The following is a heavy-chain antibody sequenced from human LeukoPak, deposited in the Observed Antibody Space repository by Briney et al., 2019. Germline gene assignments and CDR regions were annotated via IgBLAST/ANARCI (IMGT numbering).Heavy chain of an antibody. CDR1: GFTFSSYA. CDR2: ISGSGGST. Sequence: GGSLRLSCAASGFTFSSYAMSWVRQAPGKGLEWVSAISGSGGSTYYADSVKGRFTISRDNSKNTLYLQMNSLRAEDTAVYYCARASSSWYMGYYFDYWGQGTLVTVSS. D-gene: IGHD6-13*01. J-gene: IGHJ4*02. V-gene: IGHV3-23*01. CDR3: ARASSSWYMGYYFDY.